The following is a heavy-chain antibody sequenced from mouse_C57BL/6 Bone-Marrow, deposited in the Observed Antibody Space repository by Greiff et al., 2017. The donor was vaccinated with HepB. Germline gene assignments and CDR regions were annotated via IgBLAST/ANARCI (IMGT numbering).Heavy chain of an antibody. CDR3: PITTVVAPYYAIDY. V-gene: IGHV1-64*01. D-gene: IGHD1-1*01. CDR2: IHPNSGST. Sequence: VQLQQPGAELVKPGASVKLSCKASGYTFTSYWMHWVKQRPGQGLEWIGMIHPNSGSTNYNEKFKSKATLTVDKSSSTAYMQLSSLTSEDSAVYYCPITTVVAPYYAIDYWGQGTSVTVSS. CDR1: GYTFTSYW. J-gene: IGHJ4*01.